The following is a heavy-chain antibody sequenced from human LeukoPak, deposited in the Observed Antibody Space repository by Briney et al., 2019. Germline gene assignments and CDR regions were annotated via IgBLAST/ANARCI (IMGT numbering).Heavy chain of an antibody. Sequence: GGSLRLSCAASGFTFSSYSMNWVRQAPGKGLDWVSYISSSGNTIYYADSVKGRFTISRDNAKNSLYLQMNSLRAEDTAVYYCARESPPQYSYDSSSYLGPMDAFDIWGQGTMVTVSS. CDR3: ARESPPQYSYDSSSYLGPMDAFDI. V-gene: IGHV3-48*04. J-gene: IGHJ3*02. D-gene: IGHD3-22*01. CDR1: GFTFSSYS. CDR2: ISSSGNTI.